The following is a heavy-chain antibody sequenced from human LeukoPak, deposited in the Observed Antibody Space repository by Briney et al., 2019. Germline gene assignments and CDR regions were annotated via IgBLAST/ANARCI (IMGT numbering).Heavy chain of an antibody. V-gene: IGHV3-15*01. Sequence: SGGSLRLSCAASGVIFSNAWMSWVRQAPGKGLEWVGRIKSKTNGETTDYTAPVKGRFTISRDDSQNTLYLQMNSLKTEDTAVYYCTTDDCGGDCYFHSWGQGTLVTVSS. D-gene: IGHD2-21*01. J-gene: IGHJ4*02. CDR3: TTDDCGGDCYFHS. CDR2: IKSKTNGETT. CDR1: GVIFSNAW.